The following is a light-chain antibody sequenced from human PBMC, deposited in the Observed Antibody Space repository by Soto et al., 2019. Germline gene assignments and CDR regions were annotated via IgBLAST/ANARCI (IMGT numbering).Light chain of an antibody. CDR2: DAT. V-gene: IGKV3-11*01. CDR3: QQRRTWLT. Sequence: EVVLTQSPATLSLSPGERATLSCRASQSVSSYLAWYQQKPGQAPRLLIYDATNRATGTPARFSASGSGTDFTLTINNLEPEDFAIYYCQQRRTWLTFGGGTKVEIK. J-gene: IGKJ4*01. CDR1: QSVSSY.